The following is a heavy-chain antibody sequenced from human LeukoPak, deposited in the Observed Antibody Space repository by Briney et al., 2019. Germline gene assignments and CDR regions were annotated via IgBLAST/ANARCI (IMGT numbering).Heavy chain of an antibody. D-gene: IGHD5-18*01. CDR1: GYSFTSYW. CDR2: IYPGNSDT. CDR3: ARHRSLWAPSDAY. Sequence: GDSLKISCKGSGYSFTSYWIGCVRQMPGKGLEWMGIIYPGNSDTRYSPSFQGPVTISAAQSISTAYLQWSSLQPSDTAMYYCARHRSLWAPSDAYWGPGTLVTVSS. V-gene: IGHV5-51*01. J-gene: IGHJ4*02.